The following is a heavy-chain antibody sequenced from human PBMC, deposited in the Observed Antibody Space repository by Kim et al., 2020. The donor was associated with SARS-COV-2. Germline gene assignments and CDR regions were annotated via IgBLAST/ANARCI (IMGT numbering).Heavy chain of an antibody. CDR2: IIPIFGTA. J-gene: IGHJ4*02. D-gene: IGHD5-12*01. CDR1: GGTFSSYA. CDR3: ARDPLPNLRHRTPVEMATDY. Sequence: SVKVSCKASGGTFSSYAISWVRQAPGQGLEWMGGIIPIFGTANYAQKFQGRVTITADKSTSTAYMELSSLRSEDTAVYYCARDPLPNLRHRTPVEMATDYWGQGTLVTVSS. V-gene: IGHV1-69*06.